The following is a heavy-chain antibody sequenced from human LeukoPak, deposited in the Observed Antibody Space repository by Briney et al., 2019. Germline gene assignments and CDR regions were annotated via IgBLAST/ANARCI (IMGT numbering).Heavy chain of an antibody. D-gene: IGHD2-2*02. J-gene: IGHJ4*02. CDR1: GFTFSSYE. CDR2: IGSSGSTI. CDR3: ARDRRSSIPVDY. V-gene: IGHV3-48*03. Sequence: PGGSLRLSCAASGFTFSSYEMNWVRQAPGKGLEWVSYIGSSGSTIYYADSVRGRFTISRDNAKNSLYLQMNSLRAEDTAVYYCARDRRSSIPVDYWGQGTLVTVSS.